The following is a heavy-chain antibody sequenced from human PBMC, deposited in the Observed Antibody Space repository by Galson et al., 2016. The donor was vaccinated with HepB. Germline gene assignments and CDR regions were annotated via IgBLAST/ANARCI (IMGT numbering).Heavy chain of an antibody. J-gene: IGHJ4*02. V-gene: IGHV3-30*18. CDR2: ILFDGSHK. D-gene: IGHD6-13*01. CDR3: AKGEAASSWYAPFDY. CDR1: GFTFSSYP. Sequence: SLRLSCAASGFTFSSYPKHWVRQAPGKGLEWVAIILFDGSHKYYGDSVSGRFTISRDNSKKTLYLQMNSLRADDTAVYYCAKGEAASSWYAPFDYWGQGTLVTVSA.